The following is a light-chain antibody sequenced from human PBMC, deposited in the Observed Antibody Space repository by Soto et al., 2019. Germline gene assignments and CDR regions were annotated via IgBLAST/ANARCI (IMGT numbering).Light chain of an antibody. Sequence: QSVLTQPASVSGPPGQSITISRTGTSSDVGGYNYVSWYQQHPGKAPKLMIYEVSNRPSGVSNRFSGSKSGNTASLTISGLQAEDEADYYCSSFTSSSTFVFGTGTKVTVL. V-gene: IGLV2-14*01. CDR3: SSFTSSSTFV. CDR1: SSDVGGYNY. CDR2: EVS. J-gene: IGLJ1*01.